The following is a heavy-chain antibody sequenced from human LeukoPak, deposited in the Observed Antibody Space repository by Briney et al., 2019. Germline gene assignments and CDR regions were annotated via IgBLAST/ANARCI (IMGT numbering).Heavy chain of an antibody. V-gene: IGHV3-48*04. D-gene: IGHD3-16*02. CDR3: ASYVWGSYRYRDY. J-gene: IGHJ4*02. CDR1: GFTFSSYG. CDR2: ISSSGSTI. Sequence: GRSLRLSCAASGFTFSSYGMHWVRQAPGKGLEWVSYISSSGSTIYYADSVKGRFTISRDNAKNSLYLQMNSLRAEDTAVYYCASYVWGSYRYRDYWGQGTLVTVSS.